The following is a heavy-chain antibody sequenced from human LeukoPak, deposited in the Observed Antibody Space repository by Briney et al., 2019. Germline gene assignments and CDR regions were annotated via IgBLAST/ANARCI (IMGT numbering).Heavy chain of an antibody. J-gene: IGHJ3*02. Sequence: SETLSLTCAVYGGSFSGPYWSWIRQPPGKGLEWIGEINHSGSTHYNPSLKSRVTMSVDTSKNQFSLKLSSVTAADMAVYYCASPPLDAFDIWGQGTMVTVSS. CDR1: GGSFSGPY. V-gene: IGHV4-34*01. CDR3: ASPPLDAFDI. CDR2: INHSGST.